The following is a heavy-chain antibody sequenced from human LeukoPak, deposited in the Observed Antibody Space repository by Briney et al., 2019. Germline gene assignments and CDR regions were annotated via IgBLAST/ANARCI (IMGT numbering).Heavy chain of an antibody. CDR1: GFTFDDYA. Sequence: GGTLRLSCAASGFTFDDYAMHWVRQAPGKGLEWVSGISWNSGSIGYADSVKGRFTISRDNAKNSLYLQMNSLRAEDMALYYCAKGSYEQWLAYFDYWGQGTLVTVSS. J-gene: IGHJ4*02. V-gene: IGHV3-9*03. CDR2: ISWNSGSI. CDR3: AKGSYEQWLAYFDY. D-gene: IGHD6-19*01.